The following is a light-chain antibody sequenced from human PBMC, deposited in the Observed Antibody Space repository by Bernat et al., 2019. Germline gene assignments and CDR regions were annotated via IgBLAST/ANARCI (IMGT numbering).Light chain of an antibody. CDR2: GAS. CDR3: QQLNSFPIT. CDR1: QVIGTY. J-gene: IGKJ5*01. Sequence: DIQLTQSPSFLSASVGDRVTITCRASQVIGTYVAWYQQKPWKAPNLLIYGASTLQYGVPSRFSGSGIGTEFTLTISSLQPEDSASYYCQQLNSFPITFGQGTRLEIK. V-gene: IGKV1-9*01.